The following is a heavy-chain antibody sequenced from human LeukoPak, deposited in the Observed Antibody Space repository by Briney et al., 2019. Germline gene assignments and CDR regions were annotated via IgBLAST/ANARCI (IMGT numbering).Heavy chain of an antibody. CDR2: IGTAGDT. J-gene: IGHJ4*02. CDR3: ARSPPDYAFWRGYYFDD. CDR1: GFTFNSYD. D-gene: IGHD3-3*01. V-gene: IGHV3-13*01. Sequence: PGRSLRLSWAASGFTFNSYDMHWDRQAPGEGLEWVSSIGTAGDTHYPDSVKGRFTISREIAKSSFYLQMNTLGAGDTAVYYCARSPPDYAFWRGYYFDDWGQGTLVTVSS.